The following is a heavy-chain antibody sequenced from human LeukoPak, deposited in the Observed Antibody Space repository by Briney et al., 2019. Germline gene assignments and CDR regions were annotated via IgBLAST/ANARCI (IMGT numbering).Heavy chain of an antibody. CDR3: AKDLGDYGDYTAPGPSDTYYYYGMDV. Sequence: SGGSLRLSCAASGFTFSSYAMSWVRQAPGKGLEWVSAISGSGGSTYYADSVKGRFTISRDNSKNTLYLQMNSLRAEDTAVYYCAKDLGDYGDYTAPGPSDTYYYYGMDVWGQGTTVTVSS. CDR2: ISGSGGST. J-gene: IGHJ6*02. CDR1: GFTFSSYA. V-gene: IGHV3-23*01. D-gene: IGHD4-17*01.